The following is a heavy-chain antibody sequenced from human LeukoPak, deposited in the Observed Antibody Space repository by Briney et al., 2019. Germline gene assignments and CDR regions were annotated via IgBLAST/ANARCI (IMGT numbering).Heavy chain of an antibody. CDR3: TTDLQYYGSGSYRDY. Sequence: PGGSLRLSCAASGFTFSNAWMSWVRQAPGKGLEWVGRIKSKTDGGTTDYAAPVKGRFTISRDDSKNALYLQMNSLKTEDTAVYYCTTDLQYYGSGSYRDYWGQGTLVTVSS. J-gene: IGHJ4*02. CDR1: GFTFSNAW. D-gene: IGHD3-10*01. CDR2: IKSKTDGGTT. V-gene: IGHV3-15*01.